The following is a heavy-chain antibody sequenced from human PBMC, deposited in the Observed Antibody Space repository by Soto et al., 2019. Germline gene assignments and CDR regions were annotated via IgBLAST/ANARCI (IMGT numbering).Heavy chain of an antibody. CDR1: GGSIISSSYY. CDR2: IYYSGST. CDR3: AREKYIAVAGTDWFDP. D-gene: IGHD6-19*01. J-gene: IGHJ5*02. Sequence: SETLSLTCTVSGGSIISSSYYWGWIRQPPGKGLEWIGSIYYSGSTYYNPSLKSRVTISVDTSKNQFSLKLSSVTAADTAVYYCAREKYIAVAGTDWFDPWGQGTLVTVSS. V-gene: IGHV4-39*01.